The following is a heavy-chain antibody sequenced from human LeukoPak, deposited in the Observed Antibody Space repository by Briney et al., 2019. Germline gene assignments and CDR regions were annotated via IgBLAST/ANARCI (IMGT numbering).Heavy chain of an antibody. CDR3: ASLLNPPLPA. Sequence: PSETLSLTCTVSGGSISSYYWSWIRQPPGKGLEWIGCIYYSGSTDYNPSLKSRVTISVDTSKNQFSLKLSSVTAADTAVYYCASLLNPPLPAWGQGTLVTVSS. V-gene: IGHV4-59*08. CDR2: IYYSGST. J-gene: IGHJ4*02. D-gene: IGHD1-14*01. CDR1: GGSISSYY.